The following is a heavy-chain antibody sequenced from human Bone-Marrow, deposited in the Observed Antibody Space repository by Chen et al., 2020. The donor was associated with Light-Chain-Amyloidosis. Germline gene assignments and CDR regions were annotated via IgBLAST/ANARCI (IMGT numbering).Heavy chain of an antibody. CDR3: AKDRQLTPAYGMDV. CDR2: ISWNSGSI. V-gene: IGHV3-9*01. Sequence: EVQLVESGGGLVQPGRSLRLSCAASGFTFDDYAMHWVRQAPGKGLEWVSGISWNSGSIGYADSVKGRFTISRDNAKNSLYLQMNSLRAEDTALYYCAKDRQLTPAYGMDVWGQGTTVTVSS. J-gene: IGHJ6*02. CDR1: GFTFDDYA. D-gene: IGHD1-1*01.